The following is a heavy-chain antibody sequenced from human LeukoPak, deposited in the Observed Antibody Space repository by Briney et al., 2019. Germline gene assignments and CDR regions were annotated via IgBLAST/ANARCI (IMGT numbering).Heavy chain of an antibody. CDR2: IIPILGIA. Sequence: GSSVKVSCKASGGTFSSYAISWVRQAAGQGLEWMGRIIPILGIANYEQKFQGRVTITADKSTSTAYMELSSLRSEDTAVYYCARDIVVVPGSGFDPWGQGTLVTVSS. D-gene: IGHD2-2*01. CDR3: ARDIVVVPGSGFDP. CDR1: GGTFSSYA. J-gene: IGHJ5*02. V-gene: IGHV1-69*04.